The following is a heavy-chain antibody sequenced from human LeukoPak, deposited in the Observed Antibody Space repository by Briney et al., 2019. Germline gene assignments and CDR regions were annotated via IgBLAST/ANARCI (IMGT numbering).Heavy chain of an antibody. Sequence: KASRKASRYTFTSYAINCVGQATAKPPERSGRMNPNSSNTGYAQKFQGRVTMTRNTSIGTAYMELSSLRSEDTAVYYCARGVTMVRGVIISWFDPWGRGTLVTVSS. CDR2: MNPNSSNT. J-gene: IGHJ5*02. CDR3: ARGVTMVRGVIISWFDP. V-gene: IGHV1-8*02. D-gene: IGHD3-10*01. CDR1: RYTFTSYA.